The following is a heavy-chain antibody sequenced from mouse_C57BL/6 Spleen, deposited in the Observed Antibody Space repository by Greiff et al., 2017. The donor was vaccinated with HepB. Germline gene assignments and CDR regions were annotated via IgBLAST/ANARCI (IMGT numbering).Heavy chain of an antibody. J-gene: IGHJ4*01. V-gene: IGHV5-12*01. D-gene: IGHD2-2*01. CDR2: ISNGGGST. CDR3: ARGVYYGYDDYAMDY. Sequence: EVQGVESGGGLVQPGGSLKLSCAASGFTFSDYYMYWVRQTPEKRLEWVAYISNGGGSTYYPDTVKGRFTISRDNAKNTLYLQMSRLKSEDTAMYYCARGVYYGYDDYAMDYWGQGTSVTVSS. CDR1: GFTFSDYY.